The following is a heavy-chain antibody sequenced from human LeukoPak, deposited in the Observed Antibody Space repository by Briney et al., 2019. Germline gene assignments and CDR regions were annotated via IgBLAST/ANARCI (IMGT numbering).Heavy chain of an antibody. V-gene: IGHV3-30-3*01. CDR2: ISYDGSNK. CDR1: GFTFSSYA. CDR3: ATDGSGSYMVSATFDY. D-gene: IGHD3-10*01. Sequence: GGSLRLSCAASGFTFSSYAMHWVRQAPGKGLEWVTVISYDGSNKYYADSVKGRFTISRDNAKNSLYLQMNSLRAEDTALYYCATDGSGSYMVSATFDYWGQGTLVTVSS. J-gene: IGHJ4*02.